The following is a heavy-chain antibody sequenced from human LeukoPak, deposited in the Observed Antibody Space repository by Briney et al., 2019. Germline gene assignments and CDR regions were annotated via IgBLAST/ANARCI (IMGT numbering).Heavy chain of an antibody. CDR1: GVSISSSSYY. J-gene: IGHJ6*03. Sequence: SETLSLTCTVSGVSISSSSYYWGWIRQPPGKGLEWIGSIYYSGSTYYNPSLKSRVTISVGTSKNQFSLKLSSVTAADTAVYYCARQRGVITMVRGVIIEGYYYYYYMDVWGKGTTVTISS. CDR3: ARQRGVITMVRGVIIEGYYYYYYMDV. V-gene: IGHV4-39*01. CDR2: IYYSGST. D-gene: IGHD3-10*01.